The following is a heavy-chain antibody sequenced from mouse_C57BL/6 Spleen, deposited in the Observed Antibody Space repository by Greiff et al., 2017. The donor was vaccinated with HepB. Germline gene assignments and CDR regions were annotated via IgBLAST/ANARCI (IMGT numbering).Heavy chain of an antibody. CDR3: ARDLRAFDY. CDR2: ISDGGSYT. Sequence: EVQLVESGGGLVKPGGSLKLSCAASGFTFSSYAMSWVRQTPEKRLEWVATISDGGSYTYYPDNVKGRFTISRDNAKNNLYLQMSHLKSEDTAMYYCARDLRAFDYWGQGTTLTVSS. CDR1: GFTFSSYA. V-gene: IGHV5-4*01. J-gene: IGHJ2*01. D-gene: IGHD3-1*01.